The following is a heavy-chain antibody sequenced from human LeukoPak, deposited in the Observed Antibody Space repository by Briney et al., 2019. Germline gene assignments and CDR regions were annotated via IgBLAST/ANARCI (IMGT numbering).Heavy chain of an antibody. CDR2: IKQDGDEK. J-gene: IGHJ4*02. V-gene: IGHV3-7*03. CDR3: AKGPPVNEYYYDSSGYYLFDY. CDR1: GFTLSGYW. D-gene: IGHD3-22*01. Sequence: GGSLRLSCAASGFTLSGYWMSWVRRAPGKGLEWVANIKQDGDEKYYVDSVKGRFTISRDNSKNTLYLQMNSLRAEDTAVYYCAKGPPVNEYYYDSSGYYLFDYWGQGTLVTVSS.